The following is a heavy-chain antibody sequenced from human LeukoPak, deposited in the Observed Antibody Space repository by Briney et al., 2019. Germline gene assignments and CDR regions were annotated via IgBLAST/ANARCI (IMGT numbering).Heavy chain of an antibody. CDR3: AEASWVSSADAVL. CDR1: GFTFSSYA. D-gene: IGHD3-16*01. V-gene: IGHV3-23*01. J-gene: IGHJ4*02. Sequence: PGGSLRLSCAASGFTFSSYAMSWVRQAPARGLEWVSSLRGDGETFYADSVKGRFTLSRDESRNTVYLQTNNLRVEDTAEYFCAEASWVSSADAVLWGQGTLVTVSS. CDR2: LRGDGET.